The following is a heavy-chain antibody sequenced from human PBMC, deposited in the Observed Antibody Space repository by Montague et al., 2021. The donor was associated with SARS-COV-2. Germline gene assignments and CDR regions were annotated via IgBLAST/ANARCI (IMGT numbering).Heavy chain of an antibody. Sequence: SETLSLTCSVSGGSINNYFWGWIRQSPGEGLEWVGYMHSAGRTAXNPSRKSRVIISVDTSKTQISLKLGSVSAADTALYYCARAVVGAKTATIESWGQGTLVTVSS. D-gene: IGHD2-15*01. CDR3: ARAVVGAKTATIES. CDR1: GGSINNYF. J-gene: IGHJ4*02. V-gene: IGHV4-59*01. CDR2: MHSAGRT.